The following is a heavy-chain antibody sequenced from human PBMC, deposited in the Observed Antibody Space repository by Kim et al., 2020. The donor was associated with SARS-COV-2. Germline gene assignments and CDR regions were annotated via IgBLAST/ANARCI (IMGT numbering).Heavy chain of an antibody. CDR3: ARGKGMDV. J-gene: IGHJ6*02. Sequence: SSATYYAKFGQGRFSISSENAKSSLYLEMNSLMDEDTAVYYCARGKGMDVWGQGTTVTVSS. V-gene: IGHV3-48*02. CDR2: SSAT.